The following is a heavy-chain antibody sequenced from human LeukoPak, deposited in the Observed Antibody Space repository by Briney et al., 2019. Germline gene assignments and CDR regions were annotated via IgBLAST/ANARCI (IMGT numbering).Heavy chain of an antibody. V-gene: IGHV4-34*01. CDR2: INHSGST. Sequence: SETLSLTCAVYGGSFSGYYWSWIRQPPGKGLEWIGEINHSGSTNYSPSLKSRVTISVDTSKNQFSLKLSSVTAAGTAVYYCARGEGSPGGSVAYFDYWGQGTLVTVSS. D-gene: IGHD6-19*01. CDR1: GGSFSGYY. J-gene: IGHJ4*02. CDR3: ARGEGSPGGSVAYFDY.